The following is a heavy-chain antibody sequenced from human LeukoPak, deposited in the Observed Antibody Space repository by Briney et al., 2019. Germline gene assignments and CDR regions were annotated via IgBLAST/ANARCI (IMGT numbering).Heavy chain of an antibody. J-gene: IGHJ4*02. CDR2: IYYSGST. D-gene: IGHD5-18*01. Sequence: SETLSLTCTVSGGSISSYYWSWIRQPPGSGLEWIGYIYYSGSTNYNPSLKSRVTISVDTSKNQFSLKLSSVTAADTAVYYCARAGREYSYGSPFDYWGQGTLVTVSS. V-gene: IGHV4-59*08. CDR1: GGSISSYY. CDR3: ARAGREYSYGSPFDY.